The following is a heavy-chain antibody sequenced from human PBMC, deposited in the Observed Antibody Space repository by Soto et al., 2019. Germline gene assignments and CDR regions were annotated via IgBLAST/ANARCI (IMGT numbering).Heavy chain of an antibody. V-gene: IGHV3-23*01. J-gene: IGHJ4*02. CDR3: AKDLGDYYGSSGYYPASSFDY. Sequence: PGGSLRLSCAASGFTFSSYAMSWFRQAPGKGLEWVSAISGGGGSTYYADSVKGRFTFSRDNSKNTLYLQMNSLRAEDTAVYYCAKDLGDYYGSSGYYPASSFDYWGQGTLVTVSS. CDR1: GFTFSSYA. CDR2: ISGGGGST. D-gene: IGHD3-22*01.